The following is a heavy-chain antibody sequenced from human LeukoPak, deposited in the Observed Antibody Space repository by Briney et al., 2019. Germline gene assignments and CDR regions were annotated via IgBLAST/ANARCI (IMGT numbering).Heavy chain of an antibody. D-gene: IGHD2-2*01. CDR3: AKDFRPYRTPVVPAANGAGWYFDL. CDR1: GFIVSSNY. V-gene: IGHV3-23*01. Sequence: PGGSLRLSCAASGFIVSSNYMSWVRQAPGKGLEWVSAISGSGGSTYYADSVKGRFTISRDNSKNTLYLQMNSLRAEDTAVYYCAKDFRPYRTPVVPAANGAGWYFDLWGRGTLVTVSS. CDR2: ISGSGGST. J-gene: IGHJ2*01.